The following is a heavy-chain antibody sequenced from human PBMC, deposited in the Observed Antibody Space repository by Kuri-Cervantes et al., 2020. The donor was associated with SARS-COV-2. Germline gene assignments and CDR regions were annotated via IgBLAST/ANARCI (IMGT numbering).Heavy chain of an antibody. Sequence: ASVKVSCKAPETTFPNYDINWARQATGQGLEWMGMVKTNSGNTLYAQIFQGRVTMTTDTSTSTAYMELRSLRSDDTAVYYCARGLQCDYWGQGTLVTVSS. CDR1: ETTFPNYD. V-gene: IGHV1-8*01. J-gene: IGHJ4*02. CDR2: VKTNSGNT. D-gene: IGHD4-11*01. CDR3: ARGLQCDY.